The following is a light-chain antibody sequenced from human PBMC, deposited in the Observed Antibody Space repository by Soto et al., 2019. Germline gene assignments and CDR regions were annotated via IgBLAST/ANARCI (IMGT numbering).Light chain of an antibody. V-gene: IGKV3-20*01. CDR3: QQYGTSPYT. CDR2: GAS. CDR1: QSVSSSY. J-gene: IGKJ2*01. Sequence: EIVLTQSPGTLSLSPGERATLSCRASQSVSSSYLAWNQQKPGQAPRLLIYGASIRATGIPYRFSGSGSGTHFTLTIIRLEPEDFSVYYYQQYGTSPYTFGQGTKLEIK.